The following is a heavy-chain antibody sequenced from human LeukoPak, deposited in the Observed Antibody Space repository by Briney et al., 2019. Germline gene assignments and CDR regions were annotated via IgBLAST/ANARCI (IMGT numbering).Heavy chain of an antibody. CDR2: IYSGGST. CDR1: GFTVSSNY. J-gene: IGHJ4*02. Sequence: GGSLRLSCAASGFTVSSNYMSWVRQAPGKGLEWVSVIYSGGSTYYADSVKGRFTISRDNSKNTLYLQMNSLRAEDTAVYYCAREEAISRNFDYWGQGTLVTVSS. D-gene: IGHD3-9*01. V-gene: IGHV3-53*01. CDR3: AREEAISRNFDY.